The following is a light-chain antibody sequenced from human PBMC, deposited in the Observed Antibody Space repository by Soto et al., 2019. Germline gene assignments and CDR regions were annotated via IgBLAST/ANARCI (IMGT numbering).Light chain of an antibody. CDR1: HGISNY. CDR3: QKYDSALIT. Sequence: TQMTQSQSSLSASVGDRVTIACRASHGISNYLAWYQQKPGKLPKLLIYAASTLQSGVPSRFSGSGSGTDFTLTISSLQPEDVATYYCQKYDSALITFGQGTRLEIK. CDR2: AAS. J-gene: IGKJ5*01. V-gene: IGKV1-27*01.